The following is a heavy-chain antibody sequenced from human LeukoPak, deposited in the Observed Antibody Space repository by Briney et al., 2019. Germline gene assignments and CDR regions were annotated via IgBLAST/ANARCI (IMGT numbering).Heavy chain of an antibody. V-gene: IGHV3-23*01. CDR3: AKDGMYSSSSSYYFDY. CDR1: GFTFNTYG. Sequence: PGGSLRLSCAASGFTFNTYGMSWVCQAPGKGLEWVSAISGSGGSTYYADSVKGRFTISRDYSKNTLYLQMNSLRAEDTALYYCAKDGMYSSSSSYYFDYWGPGTLVTVSS. J-gene: IGHJ4*02. CDR2: ISGSGGST. D-gene: IGHD6-6*01.